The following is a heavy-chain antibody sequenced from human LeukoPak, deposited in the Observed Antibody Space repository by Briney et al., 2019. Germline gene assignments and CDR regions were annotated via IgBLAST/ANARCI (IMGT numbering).Heavy chain of an antibody. Sequence: GGSLRLSCAASGFTFSSFWMSWVRQAPGKGLEWVAKIKTDGSEKYHVDSVKGRFTISRDNAQNSLSLQMNSLRAEDTAVYYCARDIAGYSGYGDYYYYYMDVWGKGTTVTVSS. CDR1: GFTFSSFW. J-gene: IGHJ6*03. CDR2: IKTDGSEK. CDR3: ARDIAGYSGYGDYYYYYMDV. D-gene: IGHD5-12*01. V-gene: IGHV3-7*01.